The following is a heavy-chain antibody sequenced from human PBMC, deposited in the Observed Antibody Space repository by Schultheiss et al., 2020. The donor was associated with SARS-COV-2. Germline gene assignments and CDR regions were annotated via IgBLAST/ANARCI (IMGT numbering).Heavy chain of an antibody. Sequence: GGSLRLSCAVSGFTVSSNYMSWVRQAPGKGLEWVSVIYSGGSTYYADSVKGRFTISRDNSKNTLYLQMNSLRAEDTAVYYCGKGSGYYVYYYGMDVWGQGTTVTVSS. CDR3: GKGSGYYVYYYGMDV. D-gene: IGHD3-22*01. CDR1: GFTVSSNY. V-gene: IGHV3-66*01. J-gene: IGHJ6*02. CDR2: IYSGGST.